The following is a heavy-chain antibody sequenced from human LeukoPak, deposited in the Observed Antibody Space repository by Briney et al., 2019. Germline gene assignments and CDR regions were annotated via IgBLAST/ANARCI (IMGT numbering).Heavy chain of an antibody. CDR1: GDSISSYY. Sequence: SETLSLTCTVSGDSISSYYWSWIRQSPGKGLEWIGYIYYSGSTNYNPSLKSRVTISVDTSKNQFSLRLSSVTAADTAVYYCARLQYCSGTSCYWFDPWGQGTLVTVSS. CDR2: IYYSGST. CDR3: ARLQYCSGTSCYWFDP. J-gene: IGHJ5*02. V-gene: IGHV4-59*12. D-gene: IGHD2-2*01.